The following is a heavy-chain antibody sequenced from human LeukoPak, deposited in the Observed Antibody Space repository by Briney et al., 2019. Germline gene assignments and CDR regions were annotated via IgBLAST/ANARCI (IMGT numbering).Heavy chain of an antibody. CDR2: ISGSGGST. J-gene: IGHJ4*02. D-gene: IGHD3-3*01. CDR1: GFTFSSYN. CDR3: AKGGPFGVVIPPYYFDY. V-gene: IGHV3-23*01. Sequence: PGGSLRLSCTASGFTFSSYNMHWVRQAPGKGLEWVSAISGSGGSTYYADSVKGRFTISRDNSKNTLYLQMNSLRAEDTAVYYCAKGGPFGVVIPPYYFDYWGQGTLVTVSS.